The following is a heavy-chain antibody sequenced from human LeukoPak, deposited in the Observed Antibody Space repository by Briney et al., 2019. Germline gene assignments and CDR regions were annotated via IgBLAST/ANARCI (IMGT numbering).Heavy chain of an antibody. CDR1: GFTFSSYS. J-gene: IGHJ4*02. D-gene: IGHD6-19*01. V-gene: IGHV3-21*01. Sequence: GGSLRLSCAASGFTFSSYSMNWVRQAPGKGLEWVSSISSSSSYIYYADSVKGRFTVSRDNAKNSLYLQMNSLRAEDTAVYYCARDHVAGTGRFDYWGQGTLVTVSS. CDR3: ARDHVAGTGRFDY. CDR2: ISSSSSYI.